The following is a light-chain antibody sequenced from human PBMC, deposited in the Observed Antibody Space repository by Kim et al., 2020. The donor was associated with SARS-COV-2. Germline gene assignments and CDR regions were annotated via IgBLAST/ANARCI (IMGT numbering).Light chain of an antibody. Sequence: IVMTQSPATLSVSPGERVTLSCRASQSVRNNLAWYQQRPGQAPRLLIYGASTRATDVSARFSGSGSGTEFTLTIRSLQSEDLAVYYCQQYNDWPRLTFGGGTKVDIK. CDR3: QQYNDWPRLT. J-gene: IGKJ4*01. CDR1: QSVRNN. V-gene: IGKV3-15*01. CDR2: GAS.